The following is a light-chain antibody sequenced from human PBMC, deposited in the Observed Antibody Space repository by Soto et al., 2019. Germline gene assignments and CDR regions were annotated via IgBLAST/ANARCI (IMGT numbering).Light chain of an antibody. CDR3: AAWDGRLDGSFG. Sequence: QSLPTQPPSGSGTPGQRVTISCGGRLSNRRTNSVHWYKQLPVTAPKLLIYLNDQRPSGVPDRFSGSKSGTSASLAISGLRSEDEADYFCAAWDGRLDGSFGFGAGTKVTVL. J-gene: IGLJ1*01. V-gene: IGLV1-47*02. CDR2: LND. CDR1: LSNRRTNS.